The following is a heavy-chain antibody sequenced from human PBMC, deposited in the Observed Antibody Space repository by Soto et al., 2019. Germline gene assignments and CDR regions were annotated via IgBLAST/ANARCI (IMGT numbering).Heavy chain of an antibody. CDR2: IYYSGST. D-gene: IGHD2-2*01. Sequence: QVQLQESGPGLVKPSQTLYLTYTVSGDSISSGGYYWSWIRQHPGKGLEWIGYIYYSGSTYYNPSLKSRVTISVDTSKKQFSLMLSSVTAADTAVYYCATYLVVPAASAESFQHWGQGTLVTVSS. V-gene: IGHV4-31*03. CDR1: GDSISSGGYY. CDR3: ATYLVVPAASAESFQH. J-gene: IGHJ1*01.